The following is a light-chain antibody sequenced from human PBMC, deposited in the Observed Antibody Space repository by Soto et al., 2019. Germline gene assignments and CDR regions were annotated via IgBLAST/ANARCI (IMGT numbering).Light chain of an antibody. J-gene: IGKJ1*01. CDR3: QQYNSL. V-gene: IGKV1-5*01. CDR2: DAS. CDR1: RTINNW. Sequence: DMQMTQSPSILSASVGDRVTITCRASRTINNWLAWYQQKAGKAPKLLIYDASTLESGVPSRFSGSGSGTEFTLTISSLQPDDCATYYCQQYNSLFGQGTRVELK.